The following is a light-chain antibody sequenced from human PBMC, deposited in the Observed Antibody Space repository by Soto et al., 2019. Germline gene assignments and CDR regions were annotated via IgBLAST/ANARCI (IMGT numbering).Light chain of an antibody. J-gene: IGLJ2*01. CDR3: SSYRSGSTLV. V-gene: IGLV2-14*01. Sequence: QSALTQPASVSGSPGQSINISCTGTSSDVGGSNYVSWYQQHPGKAPKLMIYDVNNRPSGISNRFSGSKSGNTASLTISGLQAEDEADYYCSSYRSGSTLVFGGGTQLTVL. CDR2: DVN. CDR1: SSDVGGSNY.